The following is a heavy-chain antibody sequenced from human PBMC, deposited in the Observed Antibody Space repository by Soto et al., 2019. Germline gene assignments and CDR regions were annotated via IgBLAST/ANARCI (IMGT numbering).Heavy chain of an antibody. J-gene: IGHJ6*02. CDR3: ATDFTDSSGPTLGMDV. Sequence: SETLCLTCVVSGGSISSTNWWTWVSHPPGKRLEWIGEIYHNGSPTYSPSLRSRATISVDKSNNQFSLRLRSVTAADTAVYYCATDFTDSSGPTLGMDVWGQGTTVTVSS. D-gene: IGHD6-19*01. V-gene: IGHV4-4*02. CDR2: IYHNGSP. CDR1: GGSISSTNW.